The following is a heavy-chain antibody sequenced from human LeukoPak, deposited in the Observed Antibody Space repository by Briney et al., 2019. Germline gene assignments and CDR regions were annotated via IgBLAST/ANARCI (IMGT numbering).Heavy chain of an antibody. D-gene: IGHD3-22*01. J-gene: IGHJ4*02. CDR2: ISSSSSTI. CDR1: GFTFSSYS. Sequence: PGGSLRLSCAASGFTFSSYSMNWVRQAPGKGLEWVSYISSSSSTIYYADSVKGRFTISRDNAKNSLYLQMNSLRDEDTAVYYCARNYYDSSGYYYEGDYFDYWGQGTLVTVSS. V-gene: IGHV3-48*02. CDR3: ARNYYDSSGYYYEGDYFDY.